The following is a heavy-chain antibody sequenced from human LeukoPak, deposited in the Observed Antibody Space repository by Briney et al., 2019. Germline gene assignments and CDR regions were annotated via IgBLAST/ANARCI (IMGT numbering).Heavy chain of an antibody. D-gene: IGHD1-7*01. J-gene: IGHJ6*02. Sequence: SETLSLTCAVYGGSFSGYYWSWIRQPPGKGLEWIGYIYYSGSTNYNPSLKSRVTISVDTSKNQFSLKLSSVTAADTAVYYCARDNWNYGSSMDVWGQGTTVTVSS. V-gene: IGHV4-59*01. CDR1: GGSFSGYY. CDR2: IYYSGST. CDR3: ARDNWNYGSSMDV.